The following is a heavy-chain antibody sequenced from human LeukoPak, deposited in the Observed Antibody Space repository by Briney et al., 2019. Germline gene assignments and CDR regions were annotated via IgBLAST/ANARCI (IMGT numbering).Heavy chain of an antibody. V-gene: IGHV4-4*07. D-gene: IGHD1-7*01. CDR1: GGSISSYY. CDR2: ISSSGST. J-gene: IGHJ4*02. Sequence: SETLSLTCTVSGGSISSYYWSWIRQPPGKRLEWIGRISSSGSTNYNPSPKSRVTMSVDSSKNQFSLILISVTAADTAVYYCARDLDWNYADYWGQGTLVTVSS. CDR3: ARDLDWNYADY.